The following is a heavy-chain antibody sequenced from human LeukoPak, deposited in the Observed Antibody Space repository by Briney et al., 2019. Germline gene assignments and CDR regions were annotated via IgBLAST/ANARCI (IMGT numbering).Heavy chain of an antibody. J-gene: IGHJ4*02. Sequence: GGSLRLSCGASGFTFSSYWMSWVRQAPGKGLEWVANIKQDGSETYYVDPVKGRFTISRDNAKNSLYLQMNSLRAEDTAVYYCARKTAGFDYWGQGTLVTVSS. CDR1: GFTFSSYW. V-gene: IGHV3-7*05. CDR3: ARKTAGFDY. CDR2: IKQDGSET. D-gene: IGHD5-18*01.